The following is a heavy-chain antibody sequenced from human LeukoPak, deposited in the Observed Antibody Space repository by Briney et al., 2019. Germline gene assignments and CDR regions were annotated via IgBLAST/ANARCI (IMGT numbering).Heavy chain of an antibody. D-gene: IGHD3-3*01. Sequence: SETLSLTCTVSGGSISSSSYYWGWIRQPPGKGLEWIGSIYYSGSTYYNPSLKSRVTISVDTSKNQFSLKLTSVTAADTAVYYCARDWDFWSGYYAFDIWGQGTMVTVSS. CDR2: IYYSGST. V-gene: IGHV4-39*07. CDR1: GGSISSSSYY. CDR3: ARDWDFWSGYYAFDI. J-gene: IGHJ3*02.